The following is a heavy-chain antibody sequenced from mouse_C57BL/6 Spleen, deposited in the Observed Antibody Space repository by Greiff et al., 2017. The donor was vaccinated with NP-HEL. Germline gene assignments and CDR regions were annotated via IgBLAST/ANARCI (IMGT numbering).Heavy chain of an antibody. CDR1: GYTFTSYW. Sequence: QVQLQQPGAELVKPGASVKLSCKASGYTFTSYWMHWVKQRPGQGLEWIGMIHPNSGSTNYNEKFKSKATLTVDKSSSTAYMQLSSLTSEDSAVYYCARRRDYGNHYFDYWGQGTTLTVSS. D-gene: IGHD2-1*01. CDR2: IHPNSGST. J-gene: IGHJ2*01. CDR3: ARRRDYGNHYFDY. V-gene: IGHV1-64*01.